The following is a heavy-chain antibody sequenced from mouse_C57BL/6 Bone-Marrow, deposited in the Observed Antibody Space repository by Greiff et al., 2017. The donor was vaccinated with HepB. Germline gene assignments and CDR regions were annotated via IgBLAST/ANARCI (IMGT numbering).Heavy chain of an antibody. CDR2: ISSGGDYI. J-gene: IGHJ2*01. CDR1: GFTFSSYA. D-gene: IGHD2-4*01. V-gene: IGHV5-9-1*02. Sequence: VQLKESGEGLVKPGGSLKLSCAASGFTFSSYAMSWVRQTPEKRLEWVAYISSGGDYIYYADTVKGRFTISRDNARNTLYLQMSSLKSEDTAMYYCTRGSTMITTYFDYWGQGTTLTVSS. CDR3: TRGSTMITTYFDY.